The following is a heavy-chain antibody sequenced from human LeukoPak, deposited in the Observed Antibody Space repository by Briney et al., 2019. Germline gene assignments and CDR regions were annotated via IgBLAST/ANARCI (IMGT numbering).Heavy chain of an antibody. V-gene: IGHV3-48*03. CDR2: INPSGARI. Sequence: GGSLRLSCAASRFTFSSYELIWVRQAPGRGLEWVSYINPSGARIYYADSVKGRFTISRDNAKNSLYLQMNSLRAEDTGVYYCSREGSDGYNFDYWGQGTLVTVSS. CDR1: RFTFSSYE. CDR3: SREGSDGYNFDY. J-gene: IGHJ4*02. D-gene: IGHD5-24*01.